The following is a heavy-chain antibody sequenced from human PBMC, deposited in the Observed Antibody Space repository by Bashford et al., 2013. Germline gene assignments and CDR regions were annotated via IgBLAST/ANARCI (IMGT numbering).Heavy chain of an antibody. CDR3: AREIAAAGTVTTFDY. J-gene: IGHJ4*02. V-gene: IGHV1-2*02. CDR2: INPNSGGT. Sequence: WVRQAPGQGLEWMGWINPNSGGTNYAQKFQGRVTMTRDTSISTAYMELSRLRSDDTAVYYCAREIAAAGTVTTFDYWGQGTLVTVSS. D-gene: IGHD6-13*01.